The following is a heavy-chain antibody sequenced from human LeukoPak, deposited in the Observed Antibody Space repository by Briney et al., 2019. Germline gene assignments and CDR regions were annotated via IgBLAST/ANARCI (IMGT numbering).Heavy chain of an antibody. J-gene: IGHJ4*02. CDR1: GFTFSYHS. Sequence: KPGGSLRLSCAASGFTFSYHSMNWVRQAPGKGLEWVSSISSSSSYIYYADSVKGRFTISRDNAKNSLYLQMNSLRAEDTAIYYCARGFSGSYYMKDFDYWGQGALVTVSS. CDR2: ISSSSSYI. CDR3: ARGFSGSYYMKDFDY. D-gene: IGHD3-10*01. V-gene: IGHV3-21*01.